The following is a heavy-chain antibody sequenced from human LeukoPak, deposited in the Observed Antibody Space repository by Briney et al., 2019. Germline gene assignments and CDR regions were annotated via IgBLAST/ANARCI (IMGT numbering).Heavy chain of an antibody. Sequence: GGSLRLSCAASGFTFSSYWMSWVRQAPGKGLEWVANIKQDGSEKYYVDSVKGRFTISRDNAKNSLYLQMNSLGAEDTAVYYCARDIEDCSGGSCYSAWFDYWGQGTLVTVSS. CDR1: GFTFSSYW. V-gene: IGHV3-7*03. J-gene: IGHJ4*02. D-gene: IGHD2-15*01. CDR3: ARDIEDCSGGSCYSAWFDY. CDR2: IKQDGSEK.